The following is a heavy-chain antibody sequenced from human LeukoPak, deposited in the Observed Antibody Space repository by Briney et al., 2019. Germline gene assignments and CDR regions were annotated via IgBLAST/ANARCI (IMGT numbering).Heavy chain of an antibody. D-gene: IGHD3-22*01. CDR2: IFYSGST. CDR3: ARGTRHYYDSRGYYGYFDY. V-gene: IGHV4-59*01. CDR1: GGSIRSYY. J-gene: IGHJ4*02. Sequence: SETLSLTCTVSGGSIRSYYWSWIRQPPGKGLEWIGYIFYSGSTNCNPSLKSRVTISVDTSKNQFSLRLSSVTAADTAVYYCARGTRHYYDSRGYYGYFDYWGQGTPVTVSS.